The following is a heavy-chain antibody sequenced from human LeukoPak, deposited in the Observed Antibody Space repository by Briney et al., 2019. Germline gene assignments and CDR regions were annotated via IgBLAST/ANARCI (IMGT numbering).Heavy chain of an antibody. CDR2: IYSGGST. Sequence: TGGSLRLSCAASGFTVSSNYMSWVRQAPGKGLEWVSVIYSGGSTYYADSVKGRFTISRDNSKNTLYLQMDSLRAEDTAVYYCARDAPGYCTNGVCFTNYYYFYMDVWGKGTTVTVSS. V-gene: IGHV3-53*01. D-gene: IGHD2-8*01. J-gene: IGHJ6*03. CDR3: ARDAPGYCTNGVCFTNYYYFYMDV. CDR1: GFTVSSNY.